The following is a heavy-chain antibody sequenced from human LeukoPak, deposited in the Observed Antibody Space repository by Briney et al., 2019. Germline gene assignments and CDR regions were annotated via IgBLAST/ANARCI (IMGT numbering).Heavy chain of an antibody. CDR3: ARGERPITMIVVVINNPPYFDY. Sequence: PSETLSLTCAVYGGSFSGYYWSWIRQPPGKGLEWIGEINHSGSTNYNPPLKSRVTISVDTSKNQFSLKLSSVTAADTAVYYCARGERPITMIVVVINNPPYFDYWGQGTLVTVSS. CDR1: GGSFSGYY. J-gene: IGHJ4*02. D-gene: IGHD3-22*01. CDR2: INHSGST. V-gene: IGHV4-34*01.